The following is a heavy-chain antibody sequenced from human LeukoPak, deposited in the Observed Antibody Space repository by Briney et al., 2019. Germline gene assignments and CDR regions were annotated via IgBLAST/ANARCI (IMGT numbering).Heavy chain of an antibody. V-gene: IGHV3-23*01. CDR3: AKALLGYCSGGSCSLFDY. CDR2: ISGSGGNT. CDR1: GFTFSSFP. D-gene: IGHD2-15*01. Sequence: GGSLRLSCAASGFTFSSFPMSWVRQAPGKGLEWVSSISGSGGNTYYAASVEGRFTISRDYSKDTLSLQMNSLRAEDTAVYYCAKALLGYCSGGSCSLFDYWGRGTLVTVSS. J-gene: IGHJ4*02.